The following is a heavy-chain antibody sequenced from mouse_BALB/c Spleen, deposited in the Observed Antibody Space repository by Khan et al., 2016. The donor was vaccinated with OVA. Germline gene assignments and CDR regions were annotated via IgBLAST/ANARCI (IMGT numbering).Heavy chain of an antibody. J-gene: IGHJ4*01. CDR1: GFSLTTYG. CDR3: ARQPYYHYNIMDY. CDR2: IWSDGTT. V-gene: IGHV2-6-1*01. Sequence: VQLQESGPGLAAPSQSLSITCTISGFSLTTYGVHWVRQPPGKGLEWLVVIWSDGTTTYNSALKSRLTITKDNSQRQVFLKMNSLQTDDTAIYFCARQPYYHYNIMDYWGQGTSVTVSS. D-gene: IGHD2-10*01.